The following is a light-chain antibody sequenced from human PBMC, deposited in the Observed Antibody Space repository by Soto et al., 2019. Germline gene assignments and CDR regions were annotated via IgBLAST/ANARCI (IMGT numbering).Light chain of an antibody. J-gene: IGKJ4*01. Sequence: DIQMTQSPSTLSASVGDRVTITCRASQTLRTWLAWYQQKPGKAPKLLIYDVSILQSGVPSRFSGSGSGTEFTLTISSLQPDDFATYYCQQYNGYPLTFGGGTKVGFK. CDR1: QTLRTW. CDR3: QQYNGYPLT. CDR2: DVS. V-gene: IGKV1-5*01.